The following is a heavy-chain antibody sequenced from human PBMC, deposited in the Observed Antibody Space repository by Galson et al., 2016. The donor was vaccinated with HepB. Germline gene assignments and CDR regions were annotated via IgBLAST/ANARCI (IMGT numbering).Heavy chain of an antibody. Sequence: CAISGDSVSSNSAAWNWIRQSPSRGLEWLGRTYYKSKWYNDYALSLKSRITIKPDTSKNQFSLQVNSVTPEDTAVYYCAYGSGSYSEYNWFDPWGQGILVTVSS. J-gene: IGHJ5*02. CDR3: AYGSGSYSEYNWFDP. CDR2: TYYKSKWYN. CDR1: GDSVSSNSAA. D-gene: IGHD3-10*01. V-gene: IGHV6-1*01.